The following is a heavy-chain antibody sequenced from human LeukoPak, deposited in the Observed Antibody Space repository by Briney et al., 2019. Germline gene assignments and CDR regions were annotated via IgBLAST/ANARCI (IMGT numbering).Heavy chain of an antibody. D-gene: IGHD3-10*01. V-gene: IGHV3-43*01. CDR3: ATDSTPNNLKMVRGVIIHSRYLDV. CDR2: ISWDGDST. CDR1: GFAFGDYS. J-gene: IGHJ6*03. Sequence: GGSLRLSCAASGFAFGDYSVHWVRQTPGKGLEFVSLISWDGDSTYYADSVKGRFTISRDNRQKSVYLEMDSLRIEDSALYFCATDSTPNNLKMVRGVIIHSRYLDVWGKGTTVSDSS.